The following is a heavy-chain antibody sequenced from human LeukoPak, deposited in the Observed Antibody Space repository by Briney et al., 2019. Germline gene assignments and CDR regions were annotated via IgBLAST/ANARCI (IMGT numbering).Heavy chain of an antibody. V-gene: IGHV3-33*01. CDR3: ARDPSYYDSSGYYPSGEFDY. CDR2: IWYDGSNK. CDR1: GFTFSSYG. D-gene: IGHD3-22*01. J-gene: IGHJ4*02. Sequence: GGSLRLSCAASGFTFSSYGMHWVRQAPGKGLEWVAVIWYDGSNKYYADSVKGRFTISRDNSKNTLYLQMNSLRAEDTAVYYCARDPSYYDSSGYYPSGEFDYWGQGTLVTVSS.